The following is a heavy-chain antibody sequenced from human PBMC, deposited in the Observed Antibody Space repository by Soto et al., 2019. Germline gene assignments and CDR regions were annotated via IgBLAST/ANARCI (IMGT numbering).Heavy chain of an antibody. CDR3: ARESGTYDSSGPDAFDI. D-gene: IGHD3-22*01. V-gene: IGHV1-69*08. Sequence: QVQLVQSGAEVKKPGSSVTVSCKASGGTFSSYIINWVRQAPGQGLEWMGRISPIVAIANYAQKFQGRVTITADKSTSTAYMELSSLRSEDTAVYYCARESGTYDSSGPDAFDIWGQGTMVTVSS. J-gene: IGHJ3*02. CDR2: ISPIVAIA. CDR1: GGTFSSYI.